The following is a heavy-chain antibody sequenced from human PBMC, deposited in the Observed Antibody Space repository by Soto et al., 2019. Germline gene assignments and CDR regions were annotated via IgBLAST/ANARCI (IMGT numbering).Heavy chain of an antibody. CDR2: IYYSGST. D-gene: IGHD3-16*02. CDR3: ARDISIYDYVWGSYRYTRAFDI. V-gene: IGHV4-31*03. J-gene: IGHJ3*02. Sequence: QVQLQESGPGLVKPSQTLSLTCTVSGGSISSGGYYWSWIRQHPGKGLEWIGYIYYSGSTYYNPSLKIRVTISVDTSKNQFSLKLSSVTAADTAVYYCARDISIYDYVWGSYRYTRAFDIWGQGTMVTVSS. CDR1: GGSISSGGYY.